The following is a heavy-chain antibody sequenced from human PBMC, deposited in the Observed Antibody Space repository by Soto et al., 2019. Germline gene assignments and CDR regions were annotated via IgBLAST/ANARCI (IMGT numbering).Heavy chain of an antibody. V-gene: IGHV3-21*01. CDR1: GFTFSSYS. Sequence: GGSLRLSCAASGFTFSSYSMNWVRQAPGKGLEWVSSISSSSSYIYYADSVKGRFTISRDNAKNSLYLQMNSLRAEDTAVYYCARDLWFGESSKPQGDYWGQGTLVTVSS. CDR3: ARDLWFGESSKPQGDY. J-gene: IGHJ4*02. CDR2: ISSSSSYI. D-gene: IGHD3-10*01.